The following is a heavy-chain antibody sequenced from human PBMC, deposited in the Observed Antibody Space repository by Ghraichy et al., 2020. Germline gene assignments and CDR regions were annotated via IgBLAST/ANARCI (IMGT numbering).Heavy chain of an antibody. CDR3: ARGTVAGTPPRYYFDY. V-gene: IGHV1-46*01. D-gene: IGHD6-19*01. CDR1: GYTFTSYY. J-gene: IGHJ4*02. Sequence: ASVKVSCKASGYTFTSYYMHWVRQAPGQGLEWMGIINPSGGSTSYAQKFQGRVTMTRDTSTSTVYMELSSLRSEDTAVYYCARGTVAGTPPRYYFDYWGQGTLVTVSS. CDR2: INPSGGST.